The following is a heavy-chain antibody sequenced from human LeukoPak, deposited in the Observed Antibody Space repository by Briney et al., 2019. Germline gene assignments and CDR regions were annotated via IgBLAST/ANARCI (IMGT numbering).Heavy chain of an antibody. V-gene: IGHV1-2*02. D-gene: IGHD2-2*01. CDR3: ARARASCSSTSCSNWFDP. CDR2: INPNSGGT. CDR1: GYTFTGDY. J-gene: IGHJ5*02. Sequence: ASVKVSCKASGYTFTGDYMHWVRQAPGQGLEWMGWINPNSGGTNYAQKFQGRVTMTRDTAISTAYMELSRLRSDDTAVYYCARARASCSSTSCSNWFDPWGQGTLVTVSS.